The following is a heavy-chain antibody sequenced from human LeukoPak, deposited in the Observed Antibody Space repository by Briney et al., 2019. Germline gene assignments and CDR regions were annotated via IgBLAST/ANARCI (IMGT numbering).Heavy chain of an antibody. D-gene: IGHD1-26*01. CDR3: AADSRLGVPDYFDY. J-gene: IGHJ4*02. CDR2: IAHDGAIK. Sequence: GGSLRLSCAASRSSLSNYAMHWVRRPPGEGLEWVAVIAHDGAIKLYADAVKGRFTISRDNSRNTLYLEMNNLRGEDTAVYFCAADSRLGVPDYFDYWGQGTLVTVSS. V-gene: IGHV3-30-3*01. CDR1: RSSLSNYA.